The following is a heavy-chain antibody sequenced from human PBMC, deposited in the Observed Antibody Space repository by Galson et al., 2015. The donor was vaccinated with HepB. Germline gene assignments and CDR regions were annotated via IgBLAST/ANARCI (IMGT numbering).Heavy chain of an antibody. V-gene: IGHV1-18*01. D-gene: IGHD2-2*02. Sequence: SVKVSCKASGYTFTNYNINWVRQAPGQGLQWMGRISAYNGNTNYAQKFQGRVTMTTDTSTSTAYMELRSLRSDDTAVYYCARHRYCSSTSCYMTPFDYWGQGTLVTVSS. CDR1: GYTFTNYN. J-gene: IGHJ4*02. CDR3: ARHRYCSSTSCYMTPFDY. CDR2: ISAYNGNT.